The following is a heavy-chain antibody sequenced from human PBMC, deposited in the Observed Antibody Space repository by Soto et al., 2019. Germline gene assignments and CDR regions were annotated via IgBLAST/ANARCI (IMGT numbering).Heavy chain of an antibody. CDR1: GYTFTDYY. V-gene: IGHV1-2*02. Sequence: ASVKVSCKASGYTFTDYYIHWVRQAPGQAIECMAWINSNTVGTDYVQKFQGRVTVIRVTSIRTAYLELTRLTSDDTAVYYCERYDVGDMSSFDIWGQGTMVTVSS. CDR2: INSNTVGT. CDR3: ERYDVGDMSSFDI. D-gene: IGHD3-16*01. J-gene: IGHJ3*02.